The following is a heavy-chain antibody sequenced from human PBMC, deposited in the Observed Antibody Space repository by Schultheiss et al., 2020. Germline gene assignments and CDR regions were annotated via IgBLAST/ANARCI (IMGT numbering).Heavy chain of an antibody. CDR1: GFTFSSYW. J-gene: IGHJ4*02. CDR2: ISGSGGST. CDR3: AKDRDSSGWYPGY. Sequence: GGSLRLSCAASGFTFSSYWMHWVRQAPGKGLEWVSAISGSGGSTYYADSVKGRFTISRDNSKNTLYLQMNSLRAEDTAVYYCAKDRDSSGWYPGYWGQGTLVTVSS. V-gene: IGHV3-23*01. D-gene: IGHD6-19*01.